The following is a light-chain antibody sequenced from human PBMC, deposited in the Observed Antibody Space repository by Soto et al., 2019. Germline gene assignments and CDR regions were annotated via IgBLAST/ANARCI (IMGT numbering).Light chain of an antibody. CDR2: SAS. J-gene: IGKJ2*01. Sequence: EIVLTQSPGTLSLSPGDRATLSCRASQSVSGSSLAWYQQKPGQAPSLLIYSASSRATGIPDRFSGSGSGTDFTLTISRLEPEDFAVYYCQQPGSSPVTFGQGTKLEIK. CDR3: QQPGSSPVT. V-gene: IGKV3-20*01. CDR1: QSVSGSS.